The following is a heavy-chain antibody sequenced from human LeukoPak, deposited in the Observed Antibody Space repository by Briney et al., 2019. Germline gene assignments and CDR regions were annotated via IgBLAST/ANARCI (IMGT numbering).Heavy chain of an antibody. CDR1: GGSISSGGYY. D-gene: IGHD3-16*01. Sequence: SQTLSLTCTVSGGSISSGGYYWSWIRQHPGKGLEWIGYIYYSGSTYYSPSLKSRVTISVDTSKNQFSLKLSSVTAADTAVYYCARGRYGWLPFDYWGQGTLVTVSS. CDR3: ARGRYGWLPFDY. CDR2: IYYSGST. J-gene: IGHJ4*02. V-gene: IGHV4-31*03.